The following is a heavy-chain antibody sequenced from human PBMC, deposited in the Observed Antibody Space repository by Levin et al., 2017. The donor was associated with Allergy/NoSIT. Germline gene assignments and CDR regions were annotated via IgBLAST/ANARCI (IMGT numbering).Heavy chain of an antibody. CDR2: IRKKANSYST. CDR3: ARCYYDRSGYHYHDY. V-gene: IGHV3-72*01. J-gene: IGHJ4*02. Sequence: PGGSLRLSCAVSGFTFSDHYMDWVRQAPGRGLEWVGRIRKKANSYSTDYAASVKGRFTISRDDSKNSLYLQMSSLKTDDTAVYYCARCYYDRSGYHYHDYWGQGTLVTVSS. CDR1: GFTFSDHY. D-gene: IGHD3-22*01.